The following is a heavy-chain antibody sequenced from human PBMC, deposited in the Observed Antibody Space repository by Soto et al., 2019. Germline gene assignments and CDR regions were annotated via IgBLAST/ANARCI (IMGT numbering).Heavy chain of an antibody. J-gene: IGHJ4*02. CDR3: VRDWATVTTPLF. Sequence: SLRLSCASSGFTFNSYGMHWVRQAPGKGLEWVAVVWYDGNNKYYADSVKGRFTISRDNSKNTLYLEMNSLRVDDTAVYYCVRDWATVTTPLFWGQGALVTVSS. CDR1: GFTFNSYG. D-gene: IGHD5-12*01. CDR2: VWYDGNNK. V-gene: IGHV3-33*01.